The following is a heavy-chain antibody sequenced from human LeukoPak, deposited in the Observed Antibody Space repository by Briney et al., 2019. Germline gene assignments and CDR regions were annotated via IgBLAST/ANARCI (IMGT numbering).Heavy chain of an antibody. J-gene: IGHJ4*02. Sequence: ASETLSLTCTVSGGSISGYYWSWIRQPPGKGLEWIGYIDCSGNTNYNPSLESRVSISVGTSKNQFSLKLSSVTAADTAVYYCARHFGSGTYPLEYWGQGTLVTVSS. D-gene: IGHD3-10*01. CDR1: GGSISGYY. CDR3: ARHFGSGTYPLEY. V-gene: IGHV4-59*08. CDR2: IDCSGNT.